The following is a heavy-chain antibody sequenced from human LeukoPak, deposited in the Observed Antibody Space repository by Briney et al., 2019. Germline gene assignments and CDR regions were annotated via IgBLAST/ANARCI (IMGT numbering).Heavy chain of an antibody. CDR1: GLIFSNYA. CDR3: AKEEHYLDSSGNWFDP. Sequence: PGGSLGLSGVASGLIFSNYAMSWVRQAPGKGLEWVSAISGSGESTYYADSVKGRFTISRDNSKNTLYLQMNSLRVEDTAVYYCAKEEHYLDSSGNWFDPWGQGTLVTVSS. V-gene: IGHV3-23*01. J-gene: IGHJ5*02. CDR2: ISGSGEST. D-gene: IGHD3-22*01.